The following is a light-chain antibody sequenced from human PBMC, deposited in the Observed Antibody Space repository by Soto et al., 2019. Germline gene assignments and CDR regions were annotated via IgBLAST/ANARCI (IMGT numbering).Light chain of an antibody. CDR1: QNLGTS. CDR2: DAS. CDR3: QHYKNGGALT. V-gene: IGKV3D-15*01. J-gene: IGKJ4*01. Sequence: TLSPATLSSSPRETASLPRRAGQNLGTSLVWSPQKPGQSPRLLIYDASHRATGVPARFSVSGSGTDFTLTISSLQSEPSAVYFCQHYKNGGALTFGGGSKVDI.